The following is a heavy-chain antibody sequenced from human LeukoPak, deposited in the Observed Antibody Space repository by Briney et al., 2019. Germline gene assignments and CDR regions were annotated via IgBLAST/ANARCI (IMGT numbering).Heavy chain of an antibody. Sequence: PGGSLRLSCVASGFTFTSHAMSWVRQAPGKGLEWVSSISGSGGDTDYGDSVKGRFTISRDNLKNTLHLQMNSLRAEVAAVYYCAIGTGPVAPISRYFDVWGRGTLVIVSS. J-gene: IGHJ2*01. CDR3: AIGTGPVAPISRYFDV. CDR2: ISGSGGDT. D-gene: IGHD7-27*01. CDR1: GFTFTSHA. V-gene: IGHV3-23*01.